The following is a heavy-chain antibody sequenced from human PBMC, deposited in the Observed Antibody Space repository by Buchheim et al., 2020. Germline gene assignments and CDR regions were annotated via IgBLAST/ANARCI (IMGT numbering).Heavy chain of an antibody. CDR2: VSKDGGTK. CDR3: ARDRFQTSGTFFDY. J-gene: IGHJ4*02. V-gene: IGHV3-30-3*01. D-gene: IGHD1-26*01. Sequence: VQLVESGGGLVQPGGSLRLSCAASGFSFSTYAMHWVRQAPGKGLEWVAVVSKDGGTKYYADSVKGRFTFSRDNSQSTLYLQMNSLRPDDTAVYYCARDRFQTSGTFFDYWGLGTL. CDR1: GFSFSTYA.